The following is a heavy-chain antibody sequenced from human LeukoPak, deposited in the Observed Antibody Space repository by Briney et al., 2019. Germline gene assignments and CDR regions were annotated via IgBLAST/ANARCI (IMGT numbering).Heavy chain of an antibody. V-gene: IGHV3-30*03. CDR2: VSADGRTQ. D-gene: IGHD3-22*01. Sequence: GGSLRLSCAASGFTFRTYSIHWVRQAPGKGLGWVTVVSADGRTQLYSDSVKGRFTVSRDNSLNTLHLQMNSLKTEDTAVYYCARDSTDSSGYYYPFDYWGQGTLVTVSS. CDR3: ARDSTDSSGYYYPFDY. J-gene: IGHJ4*02. CDR1: GFTFRTYS.